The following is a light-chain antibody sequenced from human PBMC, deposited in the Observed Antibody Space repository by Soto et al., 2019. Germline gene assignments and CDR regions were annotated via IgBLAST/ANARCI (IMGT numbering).Light chain of an antibody. Sequence: TQSPGTLSLSPGERATLSCRAVQSVTSTYMAWYQQKPGQAPMLLIYATSFRATGIPDRFRGSGSGTDFTLTISSLEPEDSAVYYCQDSSTSPWPFGQGTKVEIK. V-gene: IGKV3-20*01. J-gene: IGKJ1*01. CDR1: QSVTSTY. CDR2: ATS. CDR3: QDSSTSPWP.